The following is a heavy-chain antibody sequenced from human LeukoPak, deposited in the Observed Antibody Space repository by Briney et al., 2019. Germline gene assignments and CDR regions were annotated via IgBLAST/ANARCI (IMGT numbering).Heavy chain of an antibody. CDR1: GFTFSSYW. CDR3: ARDSCTNGVCYTTSFDY. Sequence: PGGSPRLSCAASGFTFSSYWMIWVRQAPGKGLEWVANINEDGSEKYYVDSVKGRFTISRDNAKNSLYLQMYSLRVEDTAVYYCARDSCTNGVCYTTSFDYWGQGTLVTVSS. V-gene: IGHV3-7*01. J-gene: IGHJ4*02. CDR2: INEDGSEK. D-gene: IGHD2-8*01.